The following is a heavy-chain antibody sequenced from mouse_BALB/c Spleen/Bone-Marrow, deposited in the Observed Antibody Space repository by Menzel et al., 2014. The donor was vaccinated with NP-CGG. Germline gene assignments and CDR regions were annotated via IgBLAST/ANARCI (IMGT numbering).Heavy chain of an antibody. V-gene: IGHV7-3*02. D-gene: IGHD1-1*01. Sequence: EVKLMESGGGLVQPGGSLRLSCATSGFTFTDYYMSWVRQPPGKALEWLGFIRNKANGYTTEYSASVEGRFTISRDNSQRIVYLQMNILRTEDSATYYCARDRNYDIHWYFDVWGAGTTVTVSS. CDR2: IRNKANGYTT. CDR3: ARDRNYDIHWYFDV. J-gene: IGHJ1*01. CDR1: GFTFTDYY.